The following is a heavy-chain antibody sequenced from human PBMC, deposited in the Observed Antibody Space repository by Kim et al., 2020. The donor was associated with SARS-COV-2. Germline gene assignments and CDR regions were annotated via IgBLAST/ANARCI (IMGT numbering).Heavy chain of an antibody. Sequence: GGSLRLSCSASGFTFSSYAMHWVRQAPGKGLEYVSAISSNGGSTYYADSVKGRFTISRDNSKNTLYLQMSSLRAEDTAVYYCVKDGLGYSYGNARYYYYYYGMDVWGQGTTVTVPS. CDR2: ISSNGGST. CDR3: VKDGLGYSYGNARYYYYYYGMDV. CDR1: GFTFSSYA. D-gene: IGHD5-18*01. J-gene: IGHJ6*02. V-gene: IGHV3-64D*09.